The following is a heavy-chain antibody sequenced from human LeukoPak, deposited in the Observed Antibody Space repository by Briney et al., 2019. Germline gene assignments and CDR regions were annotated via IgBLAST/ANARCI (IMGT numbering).Heavy chain of an antibody. CDR2: INHSGST. V-gene: IGHV4-34*01. J-gene: IGHJ2*01. CDR3: ARRSHIVVVAAARNWYFDL. D-gene: IGHD2-2*01. CDR1: GGSFSGYY. Sequence: SETLSLTCAVYGGSFSGYYWSWIRQPPGKGLEWIGEINHSGSTNYNPSLKSRVTISVDTSKNQFSLKLSSVTAADTAVYYCARRSHIVVVAAARNWYFDLWGRGTLVTVSS.